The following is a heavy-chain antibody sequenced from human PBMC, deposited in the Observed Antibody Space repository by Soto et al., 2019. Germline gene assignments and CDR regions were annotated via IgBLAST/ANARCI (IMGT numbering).Heavy chain of an antibody. CDR1: GGSISSYY. D-gene: IGHD1-26*01. Sequence: SETLSLTCTVSGGSISSYYWSWIRQPPGKGLEWIGYIYYSGSTNYNPSLKSRVTISVDTSKNQFSLKLSSVTAADAAVYYCARDMESGSYSQYGAFDIWGQGTMVTVSS. CDR2: IYYSGST. V-gene: IGHV4-59*01. J-gene: IGHJ3*02. CDR3: ARDMESGSYSQYGAFDI.